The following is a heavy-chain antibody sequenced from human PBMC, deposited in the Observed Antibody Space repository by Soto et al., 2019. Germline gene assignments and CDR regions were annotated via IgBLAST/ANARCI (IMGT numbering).Heavy chain of an antibody. V-gene: IGHV3-48*02. CDR2: ISGSSNTV. CDR1: GFTFSSYS. Sequence: GGSLRLSCAASGFTFSSYSMNWVRQAPGKGLEWVSYISGSSNTVYQADSVKGRFTISRDNAKNSLYLQMNSLRDEDTAVYYCVRTAEHTFDHWGQGTLVTVSS. CDR3: VRTAEHTFDH. J-gene: IGHJ4*02.